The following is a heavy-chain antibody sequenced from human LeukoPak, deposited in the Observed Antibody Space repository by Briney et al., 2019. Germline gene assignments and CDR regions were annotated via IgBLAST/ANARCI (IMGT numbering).Heavy chain of an antibody. D-gene: IGHD2-2*01. CDR3: ARDRSSTSGWFDP. V-gene: IGHV1-18*04. J-gene: IGHJ5*02. CDR1: GYTFTSNY. Sequence: ASVKVSCKASGYTFTSNYIHWVRQAPGQGLEWMGGIIPIFGTANYAQKLQGRVTMTTDTSTSTAYMELRSLRSDDTAVYYCARDRSSTSGWFDPWGQGTLVTVSS. CDR2: IIPIFGTA.